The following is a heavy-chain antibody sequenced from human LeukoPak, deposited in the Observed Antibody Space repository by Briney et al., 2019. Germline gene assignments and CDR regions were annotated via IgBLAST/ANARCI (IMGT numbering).Heavy chain of an antibody. CDR3: ARRVFRNDWDAFDI. V-gene: IGHV5-51*01. CDR1: GYSFTSYW. D-gene: IGHD1-1*01. Sequence: GGSLKISCQGSGYSFTSYWIGWVRPMPGKGLEWMVIIYPGDSDTRYSPSFQGQVTISANKTIRTAYLQWSSLKASDTAMYYCARRVFRNDWDAFDIWGQGTMVTVSS. CDR2: IYPGDSDT. J-gene: IGHJ3*02.